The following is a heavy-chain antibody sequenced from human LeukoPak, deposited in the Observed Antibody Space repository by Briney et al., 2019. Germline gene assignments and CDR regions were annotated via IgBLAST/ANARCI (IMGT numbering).Heavy chain of an antibody. CDR1: GFTFSSYS. J-gene: IGHJ4*02. CDR3: AKGGYYYDSSGYQDFDY. Sequence: GSLRLSCAASGFTFSSYSMNWVRQAPGKGLEWVSSISSSSSYIYYADSVKGRFTISRDNAKNSLYLQMNSLRAEDTAVYYCAKGGYYYDSSGYQDFDYWGQGTLVTVSS. V-gene: IGHV3-21*01. D-gene: IGHD3-22*01. CDR2: ISSSSSYI.